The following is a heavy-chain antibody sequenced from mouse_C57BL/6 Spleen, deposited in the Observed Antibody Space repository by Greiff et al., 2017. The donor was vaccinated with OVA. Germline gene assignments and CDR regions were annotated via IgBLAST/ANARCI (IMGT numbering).Heavy chain of an antibody. V-gene: IGHV5-12*01. CDR2: ISNGGGST. CDR3: ARHGFDY. J-gene: IGHJ2*01. Sequence: EVKVVESGGGLVKPGGSLKLSCAASGFTFSDYYMYWVRQTPEKRLEWVAYISNGGGSTYYPDTVKGRFTISRDNAKNTLYLQMSRLKSEDTAMYYCARHGFDYWGQGTTLTVSS. CDR1: GFTFSDYY.